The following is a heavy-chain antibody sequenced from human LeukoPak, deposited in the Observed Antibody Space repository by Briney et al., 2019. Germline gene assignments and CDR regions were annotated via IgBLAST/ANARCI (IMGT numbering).Heavy chain of an antibody. CDR3: ARVGDDDAFDI. D-gene: IGHD4-17*01. J-gene: IGHJ3*02. CDR1: GFTFSSYS. V-gene: IGHV3-48*01. Sequence: PGGSLRLSCAASGFTFSSYSMNWVRQAPGKGLEWVSYISSSSSTIYYADSVKGRFTISRDKSKNTLYLQMGSLRAEDKAVYYCARVGDDDAFDIWGQGTMVTVSS. CDR2: ISSSSSTI.